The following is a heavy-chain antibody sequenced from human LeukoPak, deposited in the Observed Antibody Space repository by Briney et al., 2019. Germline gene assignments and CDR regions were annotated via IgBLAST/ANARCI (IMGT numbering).Heavy chain of an antibody. CDR2: ISAYNGHT. Sequence: ASVKVSCKVSGYTLTELSLHWVRQAPGQGLEWMGWISAYNGHTDYAQKFQGRVTMTTDTSTSTAYMELSSLRSEDTAVYYCARDRYYYDSSGYIRGISFDYWGQGTLVTVSS. CDR1: GYTLTELS. CDR3: ARDRYYYDSSGYIRGISFDY. V-gene: IGHV1-18*01. D-gene: IGHD3-22*01. J-gene: IGHJ4*02.